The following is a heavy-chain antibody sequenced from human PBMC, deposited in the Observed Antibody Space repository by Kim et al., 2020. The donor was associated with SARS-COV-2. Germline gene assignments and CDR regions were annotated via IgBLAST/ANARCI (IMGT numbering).Heavy chain of an antibody. CDR3: ARVRPDSSSWYAEGFSGAFDI. CDR2: IYHSGST. V-gene: IGHV4-4*02. Sequence: SETLSLTCAVSGGSISSSNWWSWVRQPPGKGLEWIGEIYHSGSTNYNPSLKSQVTISVDKSKNQFSLKLSSVTAADTAVYYCARVRPDSSSWYAEGFSGAFDIWGQGTMVTVSS. CDR1: GGSISSSNW. D-gene: IGHD6-13*01. J-gene: IGHJ3*02.